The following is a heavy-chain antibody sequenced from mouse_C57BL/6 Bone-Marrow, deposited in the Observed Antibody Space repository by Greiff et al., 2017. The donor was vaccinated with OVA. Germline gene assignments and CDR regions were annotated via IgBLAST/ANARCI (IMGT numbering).Heavy chain of an antibody. D-gene: IGHD2-3*01. V-gene: IGHV1-47*01. Sequence: VQLQQSGAELVKPGASVKLSCKASGYTFTTYPIEWMKQNPGKSLEWIGNFHPYNDDTNYNEKFKGKATLTVDKSSSTAYMQLSSLTSEDSAVYYSALSGDGYYVGDYAMDYWDRGTAVTVSA. CDR1: GYTFTTYP. CDR3: ALSGDGYYVGDYAMDY. J-gene: IGHJ4*01. CDR2: FHPYNDDT.